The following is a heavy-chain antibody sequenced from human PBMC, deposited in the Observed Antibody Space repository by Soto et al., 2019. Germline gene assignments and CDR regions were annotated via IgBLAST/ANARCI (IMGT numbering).Heavy chain of an antibody. V-gene: IGHV1-18*01. D-gene: IGHD2-15*01. Sequence: QAQLVQSGAEVKKPGASVKVSCKASGYTFTSYGLSWVRQAPGQGLEWMGWISAYNGNTNYAQKHKCRVTMTTDTSMSKADMELSGMRSDDTAVYYCASWGVGYCSGGSCYSEYYYGMDVGGHGTTVIVS. CDR3: ASWGVGYCSGGSCYSEYYYGMDV. J-gene: IGHJ6*02. CDR1: GYTFTSYG. CDR2: ISAYNGNT.